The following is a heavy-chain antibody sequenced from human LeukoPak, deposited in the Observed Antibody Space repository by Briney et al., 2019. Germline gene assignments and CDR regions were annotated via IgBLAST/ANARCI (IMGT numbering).Heavy chain of an antibody. CDR2: IYHSGST. V-gene: IGHV4-4*02. CDR3: ARKGGYDFWSGYSPFDY. Sequence: SETLSLTCAVSGGSISSSNWWSWVRQPPGKGLEWIGEIYHSGSTNYNPSLKSRVTISVDKSKNQFSLNLSSVTAADTAVYYCARKGGYDFWSGYSPFDYWGQGTLVTVSS. CDR1: GGSISSSNW. J-gene: IGHJ4*02. D-gene: IGHD3-3*01.